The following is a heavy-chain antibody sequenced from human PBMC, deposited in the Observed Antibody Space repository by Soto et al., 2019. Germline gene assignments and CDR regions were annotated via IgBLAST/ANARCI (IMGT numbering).Heavy chain of an antibody. J-gene: IGHJ4*02. CDR2: ISYDGSNK. V-gene: IGHV3-30*18. CDR3: AKGSLLLILGGYYFDY. CDR1: GFTFSSYG. Sequence: QVQLVESGGGVVQPGRSLRLSCAASGFTFSSYGMHWVRQAPGKGLEWVAVISYDGSNKYYADSVKGRFTISRDNSKNTLYLQMNSLRAEDTAVYYCAKGSLLLILGGYYFDYWGQGTLVTVSS. D-gene: IGHD2-21*01.